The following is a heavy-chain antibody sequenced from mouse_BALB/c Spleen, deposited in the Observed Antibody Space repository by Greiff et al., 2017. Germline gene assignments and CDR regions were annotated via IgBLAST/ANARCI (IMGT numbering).Heavy chain of an antibody. CDR2: IYYSGTI. D-gene: IGHD2-1*01. CDR3: ARNGNCGYWYFDV. J-gene: IGHJ1*01. CDR1: GISITTGNYR. V-gene: IGHV3-5*02. Sequence: EVQLQESGPGLVKPSQTVSLTCTVTGISITTGNYRWSWLRQFPGNKLEWIGYIYYSGTITYNPSLTSRTTITRDTAKNQFFLEMNSLTAEDTATYYCARNGNCGYWYFDVWGAGTTVTVSS.